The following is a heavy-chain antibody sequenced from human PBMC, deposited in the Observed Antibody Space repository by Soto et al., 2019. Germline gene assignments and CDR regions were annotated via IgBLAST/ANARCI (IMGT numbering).Heavy chain of an antibody. V-gene: IGHV3-23*01. CDR1: GFTFSNNA. D-gene: IGHD6-19*01. CDR3: AKRTGSAYHDY. Sequence: EVQLLESGGGLVQPGGSLRLSCAASGFTFSNNAMSWVRQAPGKGLERVSGNSGSGGTTYYADSVKGRFTISRDNSKNTLYLQMNSLRAEDTAVYYCAKRTGSAYHDYWGQGTLVTVSS. CDR2: NSGSGGTT. J-gene: IGHJ4*02.